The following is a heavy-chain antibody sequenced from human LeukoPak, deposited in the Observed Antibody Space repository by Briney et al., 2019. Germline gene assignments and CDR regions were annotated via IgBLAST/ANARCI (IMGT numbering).Heavy chain of an antibody. CDR2: ISSSGSTI. CDR1: GFTFSDYY. J-gene: IGHJ5*02. Sequence: AGGSLRLSCAASGFTFSDYYMSWIRQAPGKGLEWVSYISSSGSTIYYADSVKGRFTISRDNAKNSLYLQMNSLRAEDTAVYYCARGVVPAAISWFDPWGQGTLVTVSS. CDR3: ARGVVPAAISWFDP. D-gene: IGHD2-2*01. V-gene: IGHV3-11*01.